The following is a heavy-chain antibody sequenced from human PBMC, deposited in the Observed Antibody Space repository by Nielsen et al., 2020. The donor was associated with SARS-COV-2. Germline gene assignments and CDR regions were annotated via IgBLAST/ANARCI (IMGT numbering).Heavy chain of an antibody. V-gene: IGHV3-23*01. J-gene: IGHJ3*02. CDR3: AKGGGGYGEGAFDI. D-gene: IGHD2-15*01. CDR2: LPAGSDTT. Sequence: GESLKISCAVSGFAFSRYSMSWVRHLPGAGLQWVSSLPAGSDTTANADSVKGRFTISRNDSKNTLYLQMNSLKTEDTAVYYCAKGGGGYGEGAFDIWGQGTMVTVSS. CDR1: GFAFSRYS.